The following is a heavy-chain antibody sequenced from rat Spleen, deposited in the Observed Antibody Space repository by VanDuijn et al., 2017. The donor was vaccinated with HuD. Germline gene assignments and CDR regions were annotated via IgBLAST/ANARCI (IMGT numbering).Heavy chain of an antibody. CDR2: ISYDGGST. CDR1: GFTFSNYG. D-gene: IGHD4-3*01. V-gene: IGHV5-25*01. Sequence: EVQLVESGGGLVQPGRSMKLSCAASGFTFSNYGMAWVRQAPKKGLEWVAYISYDGGSTYYRESVKGRVTISRDNAKSTLYLQRESLRSEDTATYYCARQEFGVTRGWGQGVMVTVSS. J-gene: IGHJ2*01. CDR3: ARQEFGVTRG.